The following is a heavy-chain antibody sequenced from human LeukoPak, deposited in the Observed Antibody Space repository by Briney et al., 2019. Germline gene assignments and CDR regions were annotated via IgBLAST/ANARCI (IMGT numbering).Heavy chain of an antibody. J-gene: IGHJ4*02. CDR3: ARQYYDFWSGYYGTFDY. CDR2: ISSSNYI. Sequence: PGGSLRLSCAASGISFSTFSMNWVRQAPGKGLEWVSSISSSNYIHYADSVKGRFTISRDNAKNSLYLQMNSLRAEDTAVYYCARQYYDFWSGYYGTFDYWGQGTLVTVSS. D-gene: IGHD3-3*01. CDR1: GISFSTFS. V-gene: IGHV3-21*01.